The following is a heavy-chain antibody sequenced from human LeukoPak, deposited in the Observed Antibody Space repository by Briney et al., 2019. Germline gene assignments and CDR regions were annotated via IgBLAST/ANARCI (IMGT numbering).Heavy chain of an antibody. J-gene: IGHJ5*02. D-gene: IGHD3-16*01. CDR3: ATHRGEWVLDT. V-gene: IGHV3-15*01. Sequence: GGSLRLSCTASGFTLSNVWMSWVRQAPGKGLEWVGRIISIIGGGTLDYPAPVKGRFTISRDDSKNTLYLQMNSLKTEDTAVYYCATHRGEWVLDTWGQGTLVTVSS. CDR2: IISIIGGGTL. CDR1: GFTLSNVW.